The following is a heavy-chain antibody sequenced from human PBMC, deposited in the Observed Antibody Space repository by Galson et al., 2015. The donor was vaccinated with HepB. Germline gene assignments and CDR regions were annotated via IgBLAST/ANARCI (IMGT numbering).Heavy chain of an antibody. D-gene: IGHD3-16*02. CDR3: VKLGHHYVWGSYRYDAFEI. V-gene: IGHV3-23*01. J-gene: IGHJ3*02. CDR2: VSDSGYTT. Sequence: SLRLSCAASGFTFHTYAMSWVRQVPGKGLEWVSVVSDSGYTTYYEDSVKVRFTISRDNSNNTLRLQMDRLRAEDTAKYYCVKLGHHYVWGSYRYDAFEIWGQGTMVTVSS. CDR1: GFTFHTYA.